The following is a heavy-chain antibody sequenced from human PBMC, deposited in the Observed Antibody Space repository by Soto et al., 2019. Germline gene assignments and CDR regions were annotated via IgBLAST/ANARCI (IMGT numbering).Heavy chain of an antibody. Sequence: PSETLSLTCTVSGAPITSAGYYWSWIRQHPAKGLEWTGYIYSSVRTYYNQSLKSRVNESLDTSKNQFSLKLSSVTVADTAVDYYSRIIAAASNWFDPWGQGALVTVSS. CDR3: SRIIAAASNWFDP. CDR2: IYSSVRT. J-gene: IGHJ5*02. D-gene: IGHD6-13*01. CDR1: GAPITSAGYY. V-gene: IGHV4-31*03.